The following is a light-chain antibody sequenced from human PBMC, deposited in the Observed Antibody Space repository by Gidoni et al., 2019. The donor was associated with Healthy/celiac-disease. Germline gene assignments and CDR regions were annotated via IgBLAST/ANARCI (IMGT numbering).Light chain of an antibody. CDR1: QSISSY. V-gene: IGKV1-39*01. CDR2: AAS. Sequence: DIQMTQSPSSLSASVGDRVTITCRASQSISSYLNWYQQKPGKAPKLLIYAASSLQSGVPSSFSGSGSGTDFTRTISSLQPEDFATYYCKQGGTFGPGTKVDIK. J-gene: IGKJ3*01. CDR3: KQGGT.